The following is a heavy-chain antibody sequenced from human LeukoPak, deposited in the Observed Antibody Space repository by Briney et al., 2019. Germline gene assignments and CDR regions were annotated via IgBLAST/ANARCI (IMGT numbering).Heavy chain of an antibody. CDR2: IIPIFGTA. V-gene: IGHV1-69*13. CDR3: ARVDSSGYYLDAFDI. D-gene: IGHD3-22*01. J-gene: IGHJ3*02. CDR1: GGTFSSYA. Sequence: ASVKVSCKASGGTFSSYAISWVRQAPGQGLEWMGGIIPIFGTANYAQKFQGRVTITADESTSTAYMELSSLRSEDTAVYYCARVDSSGYYLDAFDIWGQGTMVTVSS.